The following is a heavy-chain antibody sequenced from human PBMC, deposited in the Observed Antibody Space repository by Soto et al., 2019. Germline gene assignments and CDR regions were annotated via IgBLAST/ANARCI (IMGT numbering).Heavy chain of an antibody. D-gene: IGHD6-13*01. CDR1: GFTFSSYA. CDR3: AKAGYSSSWYFFEAFDI. J-gene: IGHJ3*02. Sequence: GGSLRLSCAASGFTFSSYAMSWVRQAPGKGLEWVSAISGSGGSTYYADSVKGRFTISRDNSKNTLYLQMNSLRAEDTAVYYCAKAGYSSSWYFFEAFDIWGQGTMVTVSS. CDR2: ISGSGGST. V-gene: IGHV3-23*01.